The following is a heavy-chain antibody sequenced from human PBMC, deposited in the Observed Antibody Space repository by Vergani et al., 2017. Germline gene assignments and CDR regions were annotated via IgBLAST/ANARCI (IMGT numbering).Heavy chain of an antibody. D-gene: IGHD2-2*01. CDR3: ARCVLGYCSSTSCYANYYYYMDV. J-gene: IGHJ6*03. Sequence: QVQLVQSGAEVKKPGSSVKVSCKASGDTFSSYLISWVRQAPGQGLEWMGRIIPIFGTANYAQKFQGRVTITADKSTSTAYMGLSILRSEDTAMYYCARCVLGYCSSTSCYANYYYYMDVWGKGTTVTVSS. CDR2: IIPIFGTA. V-gene: IGHV1-69*06. CDR1: GDTFSSYL.